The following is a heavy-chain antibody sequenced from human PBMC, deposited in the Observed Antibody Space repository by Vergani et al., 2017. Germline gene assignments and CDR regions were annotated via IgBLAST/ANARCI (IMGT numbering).Heavy chain of an antibody. CDR2: ISAYNGNT. CDR1: GYTFTSYG. J-gene: IGHJ4*02. D-gene: IGHD3-22*01. Sequence: QVQLVQSGAEVKKPGASVTVSCKASGYTFTSYGISWVRQAPGQGLEWMGWISAYNGNTNYAQKLQGRVTMTTDTSTSTAYMELRSLRSDDTAVYYCAREPYYYDSSGYPTGFDYWGQGTLVTVSS. V-gene: IGHV1-18*04. CDR3: AREPYYYDSSGYPTGFDY.